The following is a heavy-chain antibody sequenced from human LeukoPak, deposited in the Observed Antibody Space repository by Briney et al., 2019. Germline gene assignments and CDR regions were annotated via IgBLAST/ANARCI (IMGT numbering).Heavy chain of an antibody. V-gene: IGHV3-23*01. Sequence: GGSLRLSCAASGFTFSSYAMSWVRQAPGKGLEWVSTISGIGASTYYADSVKGRFTISRDNSKNTLYLQMNSLRAEDTAVYYCAKQPGSVVDSSGSLSRHWGQGTLVTVSS. J-gene: IGHJ4*02. CDR2: ISGIGAST. CDR1: GFTFSSYA. CDR3: AKQPGSVVDSSGSLSRH. D-gene: IGHD3-22*01.